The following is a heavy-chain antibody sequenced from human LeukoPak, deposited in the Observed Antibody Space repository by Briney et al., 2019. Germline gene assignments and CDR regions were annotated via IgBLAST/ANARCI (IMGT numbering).Heavy chain of an antibody. D-gene: IGHD6-19*01. CDR2: INSDGSNI. CDR1: GFTFSPYA. J-gene: IGHJ4*02. Sequence: PGGSLRLSCAASGFTFSPYAMNWVRQAPGEGLVWVSRINSDGSNINYADSVKGRFTISRDNAKNTLYLQMNSLRVEDTAVYYCVRSSGWPGYWGQGTMVTVSS. V-gene: IGHV3-74*01. CDR3: VRSSGWPGY.